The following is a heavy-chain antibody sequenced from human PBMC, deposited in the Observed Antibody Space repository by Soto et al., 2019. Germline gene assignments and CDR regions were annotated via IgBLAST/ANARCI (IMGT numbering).Heavy chain of an antibody. CDR2: ISAYNGNK. J-gene: IGHJ6*02. CDR3: ARGGKYCTNGVRSFYGMDV. V-gene: IGHV1-18*01. Sequence: ASVKVSCKASGYTFTSYGVSWVRPTPGQKLEWMGWISAYNGNKNYAQKLQGRVTMTTDTSTSTAYMELRSLRSDDTAVYYCARGGKYCTNGVRSFYGMDVWGQGTTVTVSS. D-gene: IGHD2-8*01. CDR1: GYTFTSYG.